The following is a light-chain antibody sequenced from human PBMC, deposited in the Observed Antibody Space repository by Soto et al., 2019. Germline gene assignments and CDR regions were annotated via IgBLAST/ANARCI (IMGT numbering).Light chain of an antibody. CDR2: LGS. CDR1: QSLLHSNGYDS. CDR3: MQALQSPPT. Sequence: EIVMTQSPLSLPVTPGEPASISCRSSQSLLHSNGYDSLDWYLQKPGQSPQLLIYLGSNRASGVPARFSGSGSGTDFTLKISRVGADDVGVYYCMQALQSPPTFGQGTKVEIK. J-gene: IGKJ1*01. V-gene: IGKV2-28*01.